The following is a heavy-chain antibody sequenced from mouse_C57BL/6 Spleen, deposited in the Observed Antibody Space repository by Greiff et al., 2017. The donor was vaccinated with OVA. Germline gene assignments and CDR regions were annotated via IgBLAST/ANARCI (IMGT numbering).Heavy chain of an antibody. Sequence: QVQLKESGPGLVAPSQSLSITCTVSGFSLTSYAISWVRQPPGKGLEWLGVIWTGGGTNYYSALKSRLGISKDNSKSQVFLKMNSLQTADTARYYCARTVDSSGYVWFAYWGQGTLVTVSA. CDR1: GFSLTSYA. CDR2: IWTGGGT. V-gene: IGHV2-9-1*01. CDR3: ARTVDSSGYVWFAY. D-gene: IGHD3-2*02. J-gene: IGHJ3*01.